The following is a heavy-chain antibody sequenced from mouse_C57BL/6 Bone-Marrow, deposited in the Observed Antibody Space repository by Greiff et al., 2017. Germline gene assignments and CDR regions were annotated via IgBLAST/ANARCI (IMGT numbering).Heavy chain of an antibody. CDR1: GYAFSSYW. CDR3: ARGYCDSSSHYDFDY. D-gene: IGHD1-1*01. CDR2: IYPGDGDT. J-gene: IGHJ2*01. Sequence: VQLQQSGAELVKPGASVKISCKASGYAFSSYWMNWVKQRPGKGLEWIGQIYPGDGDTNYNGKFKGKATLTADKSSSTADMQLSSLTTEDSAVYYCARGYCDSSSHYDFDYWGQGNTLTVSS. V-gene: IGHV1-80*01.